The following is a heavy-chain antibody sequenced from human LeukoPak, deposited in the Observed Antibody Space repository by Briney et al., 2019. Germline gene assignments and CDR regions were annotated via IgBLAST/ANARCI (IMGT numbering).Heavy chain of an antibody. Sequence: SETLSLTCTVSGGSISGYYWSWIRQPPGKRLEWIGYIDYSGSTDYNPSLKSRVTISVDTSNNQFSLNLSSVTAADTAIYYCGSHLSARSGAARYLDYWGQGTLVTVSS. CDR2: IDYSGST. CDR1: GGSISGYY. CDR3: GSHLSARSGAARYLDY. V-gene: IGHV4-59*08. D-gene: IGHD3-9*01. J-gene: IGHJ4*02.